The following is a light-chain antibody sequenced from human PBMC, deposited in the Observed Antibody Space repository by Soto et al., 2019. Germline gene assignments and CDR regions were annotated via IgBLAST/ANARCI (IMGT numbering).Light chain of an antibody. CDR2: GNS. CDR1: SSNIGAGYD. Sequence: QAVVTQPPSVSGAPGQRVTISCTGSSSNIGAGYDVHWYQQLPGTAPKLLIYGNSNRPSGVPVRFSGSKSGTSASLAITGLQAEDEADYYCQSYDTGLRTVFGGGTQLTVL. J-gene: IGLJ7*01. CDR3: QSYDTGLRTV. V-gene: IGLV1-40*01.